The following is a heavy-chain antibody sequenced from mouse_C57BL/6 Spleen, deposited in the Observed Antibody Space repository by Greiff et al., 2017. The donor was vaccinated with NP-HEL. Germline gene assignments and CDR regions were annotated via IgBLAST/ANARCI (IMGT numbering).Heavy chain of an antibody. CDR2: IDPSDSYT. V-gene: IGHV1-69*01. D-gene: IGHD2-5*01. CDR3: ARRYYSNYGSAMDY. CDR1: GYTFTSYW. J-gene: IGHJ4*01. Sequence: VQLQQSGAELVMPGASVKLSCKASGYTFTSYWMHWVKQRPGQGLEWIGEIDPSDSYTNYNQKFKGKSTLTVDKSSSTAYMQLSSLTSEDSAVYYCARRYYSNYGSAMDYWGQGTSVTVSS.